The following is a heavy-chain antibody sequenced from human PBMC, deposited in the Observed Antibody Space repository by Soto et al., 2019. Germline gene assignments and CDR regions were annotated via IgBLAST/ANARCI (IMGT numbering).Heavy chain of an antibody. V-gene: IGHV3-30-3*01. CDR2: ITYDGSNQ. Sequence: GGSLRLSCAASGFIFSSYTMHWVRQAPGKGLEWVGVITYDGSNQYYADSVKGRFTISRDNSRNMLFLQMNGLRPDDTAVYYRARAPSGSYPEFDYWGQGTLVTVS. CDR1: GFIFSSYT. CDR3: ARAPSGSYPEFDY. J-gene: IGHJ4*02. D-gene: IGHD1-26*01.